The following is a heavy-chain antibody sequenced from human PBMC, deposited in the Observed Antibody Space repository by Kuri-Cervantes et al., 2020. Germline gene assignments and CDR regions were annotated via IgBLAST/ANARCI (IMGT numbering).Heavy chain of an antibody. CDR3: ARDLRYTMDY. Sequence: LSLTCAASGFTVSSNYMSWVRQAPGKGLEWVSVIYSGGSTYYADSVKGRFTISRDNSKNTLYLQVNSLRAEDTAVYYCARDLRYTMDYWGQGTLVTVSS. CDR1: GFTVSSNY. CDR2: IYSGGST. D-gene: IGHD3-9*01. V-gene: IGHV3-66*01. J-gene: IGHJ4*02.